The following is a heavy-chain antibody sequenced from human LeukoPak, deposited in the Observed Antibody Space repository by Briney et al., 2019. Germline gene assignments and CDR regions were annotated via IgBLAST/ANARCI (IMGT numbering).Heavy chain of an antibody. Sequence: PSETLSLTCAVYGGSFSGYYWSWIRQPPGKGLEWIGEINHSGSTNYNPSLKSRVTISVDTSKNQFSLKLSSVTAADTAVYYCARFRVTSRYCSSTSCSRYYYGMDVWGQGTTVTVSS. CDR2: INHSGST. CDR1: GGSFSGYY. CDR3: ARFRVTSRYCSSTSCSRYYYGMDV. J-gene: IGHJ6*02. D-gene: IGHD2-2*01. V-gene: IGHV4-34*01.